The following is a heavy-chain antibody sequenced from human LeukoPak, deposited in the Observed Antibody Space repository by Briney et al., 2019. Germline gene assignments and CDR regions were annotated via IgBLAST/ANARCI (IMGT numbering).Heavy chain of an antibody. V-gene: IGHV3-23*01. J-gene: IGHJ4*02. Sequence: PGGSPRLSCAASGFTFSASAMTWVRQAPGKGLEWVSTITGSGDRTYYGDSVKGPFSISRDNSKNTLYLQMNSLRAEDTAVYYCAKRYFDWLSAFDHWGQGALVTVSS. CDR1: GFTFSASA. CDR2: ITGSGDRT. D-gene: IGHD3-9*01. CDR3: AKRYFDWLSAFDH.